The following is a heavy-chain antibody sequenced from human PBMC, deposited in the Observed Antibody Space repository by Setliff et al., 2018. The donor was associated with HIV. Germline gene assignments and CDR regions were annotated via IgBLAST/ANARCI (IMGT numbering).Heavy chain of an antibody. CDR2: VSSRGDT. V-gene: IGHV4-61*02. CDR1: DSGTYY. Sequence: SETLSLTCTVSDSGTYYWSWIRQPAGKGLEWIGRVSSRGDTNYNPSLKSRVTISVDTSKNQVSLKLSSVTASDTAVYYCARVSPWFDPWGQGTLVTVPQ. J-gene: IGHJ5*02. CDR3: ARVSPWFDP.